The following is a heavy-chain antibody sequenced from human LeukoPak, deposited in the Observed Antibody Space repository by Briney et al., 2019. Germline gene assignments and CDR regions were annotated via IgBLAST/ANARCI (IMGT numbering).Heavy chain of an antibody. V-gene: IGHV3-66*01. CDR3: ARGATVAGDFDY. D-gene: IGHD6-19*01. CDR2: LYSGGDT. J-gene: IGHJ4*02. Sequence: GGSLRLSCAASRLTVSSNYMSWVRQAPGKGLEWVSVLYSGGDTYYVDSVKGRFAISRDSAKNSLYLQMNNLRPDDTAVYYCARGATVAGDFDYWGQGTLVTVSS. CDR1: RLTVSSNY.